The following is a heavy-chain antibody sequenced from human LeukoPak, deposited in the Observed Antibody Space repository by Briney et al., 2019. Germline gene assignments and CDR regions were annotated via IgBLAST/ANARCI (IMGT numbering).Heavy chain of an antibody. CDR3: ARDPASGYSTKRYYFDN. CDR1: GGSMSSSSYY. Sequence: PSETLSLTCTVSGGSMSSSSYYWGWLRQPPGKGLEWIGTIYYSGSTYYNPSLKSRVTISVDTSKNQFSLKLSSVTAADTAVYYCARDPASGYSTKRYYFDNWGQGTLVTVSS. J-gene: IGHJ4*02. CDR2: IYYSGST. D-gene: IGHD6-13*01. V-gene: IGHV4-39*07.